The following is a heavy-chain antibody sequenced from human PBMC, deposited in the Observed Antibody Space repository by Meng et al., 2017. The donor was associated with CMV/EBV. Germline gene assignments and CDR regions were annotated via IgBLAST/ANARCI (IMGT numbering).Heavy chain of an antibody. Sequence: VQQVGAGGGLVKPGGSLRLFCAVSGFTFSDYYMSWIRQAPGKGLEWVSYISSSSSYTNYADSVKGRFTISRDNAKNSLYLQMNSLRAEDTAVYYCARGDRDSPTNDHSGYWGQGTLVTVSS. CDR3: ARGDRDSPTNDHSGY. J-gene: IGHJ4*02. CDR2: ISSSSSYT. CDR1: GFTFSDYY. D-gene: IGHD1-1*01. V-gene: IGHV3-11*06.